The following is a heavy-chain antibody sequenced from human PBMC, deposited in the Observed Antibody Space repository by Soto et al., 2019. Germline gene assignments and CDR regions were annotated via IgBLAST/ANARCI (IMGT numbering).Heavy chain of an antibody. CDR2: VNPKSGGT. J-gene: IGHJ6*02. V-gene: IGHV1-2*04. CDR1: GYSFTHYH. CDR3: ARGDSTDCTNGVCSFFYNHDMDV. D-gene: IGHD2-8*01. Sequence: ACVKVSCKASGYSFTHYHIHWVRQGPGQGLEWLGRVNPKSGGTSTAQKFQGWVTMTTDTSISTASMELTRLTSDDTAIYYCARGDSTDCTNGVCSFFYNHDMDVWGQGTTVTVSS.